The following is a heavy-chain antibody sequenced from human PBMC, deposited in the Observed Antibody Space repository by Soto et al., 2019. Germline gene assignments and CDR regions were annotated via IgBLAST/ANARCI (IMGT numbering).Heavy chain of an antibody. CDR2: FSPSGGSA. Sequence: QVQLVQSGAEVKKPGASVKVSCKTSGYTFTDYYMHWVRQAPGQGLEWMGVFSPSGGSATYAQKFQCRITMTTDPATRAGYMELSSLRSDDTAGYYCASDGGGKWLWIDYWGQGTLVTVSS. CDR3: ASDGGGKWLWIDY. CDR1: GYTFTDYY. V-gene: IGHV1-46*01. J-gene: IGHJ4*02. D-gene: IGHD5-12*01.